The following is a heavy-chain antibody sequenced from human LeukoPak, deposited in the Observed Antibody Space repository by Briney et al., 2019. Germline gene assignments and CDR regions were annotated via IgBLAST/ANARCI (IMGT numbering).Heavy chain of an antibody. Sequence: GESLKISCKGSGCSFTSYWIGWVRQMPGKGLEWMGIIYPGDSDTRYSPSFQGQVTISADKSISTAYLQWSSLKASDTAMYYCARQSSGWSPYYYYYMDVWGKGTTVTISS. D-gene: IGHD6-19*01. CDR2: IYPGDSDT. V-gene: IGHV5-51*01. CDR3: ARQSSGWSPYYYYYMDV. CDR1: GCSFTSYW. J-gene: IGHJ6*03.